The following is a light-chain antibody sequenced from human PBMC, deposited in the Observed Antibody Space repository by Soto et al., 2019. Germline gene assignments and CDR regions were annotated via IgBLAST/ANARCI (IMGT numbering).Light chain of an antibody. Sequence: QSVLTQPPSASGTPGQRVTISCSGSNSNIGSNTVNWYQQLPGTAPKLLIYDNNKRPSGVPGRFSDSKSGTSASLAISGLQSEDEAHYYCASWDARQNGVVFGGGTKLTVL. CDR1: NSNIGSNT. V-gene: IGLV1-44*01. J-gene: IGLJ2*01. CDR3: ASWDARQNGVV. CDR2: DNN.